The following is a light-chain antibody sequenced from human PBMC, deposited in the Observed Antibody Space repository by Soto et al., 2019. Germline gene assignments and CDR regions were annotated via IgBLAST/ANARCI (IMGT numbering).Light chain of an antibody. Sequence: EIVLTQSPGTLSLSPGETATRSCRASQSVSSSYLAWYQQKPGQPPRLLIYGASSRATRIPDSFSGSGSGTDFTLTISRLEPEDFAVFYCQHYDSLPITFGQGTRLEIK. CDR2: GAS. V-gene: IGKV3-20*01. CDR1: QSVSSSY. CDR3: QHYDSLPIT. J-gene: IGKJ5*01.